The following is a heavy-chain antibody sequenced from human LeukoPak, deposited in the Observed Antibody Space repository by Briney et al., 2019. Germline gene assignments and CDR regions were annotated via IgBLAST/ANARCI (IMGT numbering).Heavy chain of an antibody. CDR1: GYTFTSYY. Sequence: ASVKVSCKASGYTFTSYYMHWVRQAPGQGLEWMGIINPSGGSTSYAQKFPGRVTMTRDTSTSTVYMELSSLRSEDTAVYYCARDLRSTEYYYYYYGMDVWGQGTTVTVSS. CDR3: ARDLRSTEYYYYYYGMDV. J-gene: IGHJ6*02. CDR2: INPSGGST. V-gene: IGHV1-46*01. D-gene: IGHD2-2*01.